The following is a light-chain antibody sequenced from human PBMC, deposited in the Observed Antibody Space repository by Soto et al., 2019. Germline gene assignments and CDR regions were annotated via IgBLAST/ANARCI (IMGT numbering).Light chain of an antibody. CDR1: IGAAYD. CDR2: EVR. CDR3: SSYAGGDSFV. J-gene: IGLJ1*01. Sequence: QSVLAQPPSVSGAPGQRVTISCSNIGAAYDVHWYQQHPGKAPKLILYEVRDRPSGVPDRFSGSKSGNTASLTVSGLQAEDEADYYCSSYAGGDSFVFGTGTKLTVL. V-gene: IGLV2-8*01.